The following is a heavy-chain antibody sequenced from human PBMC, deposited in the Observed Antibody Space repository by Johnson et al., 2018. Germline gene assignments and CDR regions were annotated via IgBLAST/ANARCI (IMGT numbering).Heavy chain of an antibody. CDR1: GFTFSSPA. J-gene: IGHJ6*03. Sequence: VQLVESGGGVVQPGRSLRLSCAASGFTFSSPAMSWVRQAPGKGLDWVSGISGSGGCTYYAASVKGRFTIARDNSKNTLYLQMNSLRAEETAVYYCAKDTSYYYSYMDVWGKGATVTVSS. V-gene: IGHV3-23*04. CDR3: AKDTSYYYSYMDV. D-gene: IGHD3-16*01. CDR2: ISGSGGCT.